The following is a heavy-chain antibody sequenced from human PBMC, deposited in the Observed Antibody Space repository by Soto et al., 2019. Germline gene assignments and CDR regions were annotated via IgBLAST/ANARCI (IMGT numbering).Heavy chain of an antibody. Sequence: SETLSLTCTVSGGSISSGGYYWSWIRQHPGKGLEWIGYIYYSGSTYYNPSLKSRVTISVDTSKNQFSLKLSSVTAADTAVYYCARWVRGVTTIDAFDIWGQGTMVTVSS. J-gene: IGHJ3*02. CDR3: ARWVRGVTTIDAFDI. CDR1: GGSISSGGYY. D-gene: IGHD3-10*01. V-gene: IGHV4-31*03. CDR2: IYYSGST.